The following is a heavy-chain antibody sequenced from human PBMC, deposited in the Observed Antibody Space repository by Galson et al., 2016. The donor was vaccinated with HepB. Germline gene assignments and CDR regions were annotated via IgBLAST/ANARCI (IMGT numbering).Heavy chain of an antibody. D-gene: IGHD3-16*01. CDR2: INHSGNI. CDR1: SGPFNGNY. V-gene: IGHV4-34*01. CDR3: ARAQGLMGF. Sequence: SETLSLTCAVYSGPFNGNYWNWIRQPPGKGLEWIGEINHSGNINYNPTLKSRVTISVDKSKSHFSLRLTSVTAADTAVHYCARAQGLMGFWGQGSLVTVSS. J-gene: IGHJ4*02.